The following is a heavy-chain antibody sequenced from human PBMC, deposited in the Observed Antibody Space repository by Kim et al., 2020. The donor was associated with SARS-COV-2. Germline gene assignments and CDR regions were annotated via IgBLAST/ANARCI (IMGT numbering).Heavy chain of an antibody. CDR3: AKSPGVTTGYFDY. V-gene: IGHV3-9*01. D-gene: IGHD2-21*02. CDR2: ISWKIDTV. Sequence: GGSLRLSCAASGFTFADYAMHWVRQAPGKGLEWVSGISWKIDTVGYADSMKGRFTISRDNAKSSLYLQMDSLRAEDTAFYYCAKSPGVTTGYFDYWGQGVLVTVSS. J-gene: IGHJ4*02. CDR1: GFTFADYA.